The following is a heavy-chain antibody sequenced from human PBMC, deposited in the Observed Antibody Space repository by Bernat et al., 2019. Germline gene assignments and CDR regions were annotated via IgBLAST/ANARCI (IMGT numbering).Heavy chain of an antibody. CDR3: ARICPLWNALDM. Sequence: QVTLRESGPALVKPTQTLTLTCTFSGFSLSTSGMCLSWIRQPPGKALEWLARIEWDDDKYYTTSLKTRLTLSKDTSKNQVVLTMTNVDPVDTATYYCARICPLWNALDMWGQGTMVTVSS. CDR2: IEWDDDK. D-gene: IGHD2-21*01. J-gene: IGHJ3*02. V-gene: IGHV2-70*15. CDR1: GFSLSTSGMC.